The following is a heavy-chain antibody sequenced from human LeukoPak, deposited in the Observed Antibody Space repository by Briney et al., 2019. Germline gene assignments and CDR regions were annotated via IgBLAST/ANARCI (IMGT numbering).Heavy chain of an antibody. CDR1: GFTFDDYA. D-gene: IGHD4-17*01. CDR2: ISWNSGSL. V-gene: IGHV3-9*01. Sequence: GRSLRLSCAASGFTFDDYAMHWVRQAPGKGLEWVSGISWNSGSLGYADSVKGRFTISRDNAKNSLYLQMNSLRAEDTALCYCAKDIYGDYYYGMDVWGQGTTVTVSS. CDR3: AKDIYGDYYYGMDV. J-gene: IGHJ6*02.